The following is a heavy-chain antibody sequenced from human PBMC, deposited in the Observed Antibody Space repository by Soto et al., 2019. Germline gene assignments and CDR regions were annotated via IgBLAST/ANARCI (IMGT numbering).Heavy chain of an antibody. CDR3: ARYEVEDYNWFDP. CDR2: IKQDGSEK. J-gene: IGHJ5*02. D-gene: IGHD1-26*01. CDR1: GFTFSSYW. V-gene: IGHV3-7*01. Sequence: EVQLVESGGGLVQPGGSLRLSCAASGFTFSSYWMSWVRQAPGKGLEWVANIKQDGSEKYYVDSVKGRFTISRDNAKNSLYLQMNSLRAEDTAVYYCARYEVEDYNWFDPWGQGTLVTVSS.